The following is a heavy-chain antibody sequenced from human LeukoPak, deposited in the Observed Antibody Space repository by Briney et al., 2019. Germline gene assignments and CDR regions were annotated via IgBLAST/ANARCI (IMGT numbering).Heavy chain of an antibody. CDR3: ARGGKRLRRPGFDY. CDR2: INHSGST. J-gene: IGHJ4*02. Sequence: PSETLTLTCTVSGGSISSSSYYWGWIRQPPGKGLEWIGEINHSGSTNYNPSLKSRVTISVDTSKNQFSLKLSSVTAADTAVYYCARGGKRLRRPGFDYWGQGTLVTVSS. D-gene: IGHD4-17*01. CDR1: GGSISSSSYY. V-gene: IGHV4-39*07.